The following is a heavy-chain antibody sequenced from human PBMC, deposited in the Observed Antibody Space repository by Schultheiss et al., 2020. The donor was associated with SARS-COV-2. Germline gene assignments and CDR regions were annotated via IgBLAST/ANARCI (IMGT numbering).Heavy chain of an antibody. CDR3: ARASSSWSALDY. V-gene: IGHV3-21*01. J-gene: IGHJ4*02. D-gene: IGHD6-13*01. CDR2: ISSSSSYI. CDR1: GFTFSSYS. Sequence: GGSLRLSCAASGFTFSSYSMNWVRQAPGKGLEWVSSISSSSSYIYYADSVKGRFTISRDNAKNSLYLQMNSLRAEDTAVYYCARASSSWSALDYWGQGTLVTVSS.